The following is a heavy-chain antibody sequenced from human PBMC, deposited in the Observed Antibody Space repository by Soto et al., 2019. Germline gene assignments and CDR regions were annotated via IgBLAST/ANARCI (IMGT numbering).Heavy chain of an antibody. V-gene: IGHV3-33*01. J-gene: IGHJ5*02. CDR3: ARAWGDTAIVGT. CDR2: IWYDGSNK. D-gene: IGHD5-18*01. Sequence: QVQLVESGGGVVQPGRSLRLSCAASGFTFSNYGMHWVRQAPGKGLEWVAVIWYDGSNKYYADSVKGRFTISRDNSKNPLYLQMNSLRAEDTAVYYCARAWGDTAIVGTWGQGTLVTVSS. CDR1: GFTFSNYG.